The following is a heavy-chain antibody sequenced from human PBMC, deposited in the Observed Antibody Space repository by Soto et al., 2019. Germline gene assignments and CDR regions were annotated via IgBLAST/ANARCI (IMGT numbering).Heavy chain of an antibody. J-gene: IGHJ6*02. V-gene: IGHV1-8*01. D-gene: IGHD3-10*01. CDR1: GYTFTSYD. CDR2: MNPNSGNT. CDR3: ASIRITMVRGVVYYYYGMDV. Sequence: QVQLVQSGAEVKKPGASVKVSCKASGYTFTSYDINWVRQATGQGLEWMGWMNPNSGNTGYAQKFQGRVTMTRNTSISTAYRELSSRRSEDTAVYYCASIRITMVRGVVYYYYGMDVWGQGTTVTVSS.